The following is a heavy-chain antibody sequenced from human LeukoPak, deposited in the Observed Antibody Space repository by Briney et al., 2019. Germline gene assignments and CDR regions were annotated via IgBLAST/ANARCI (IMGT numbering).Heavy chain of an antibody. J-gene: IGHJ3*02. CDR3: ARQEAAGTYYYDSSGYYYVRSAFDI. D-gene: IGHD3-22*01. V-gene: IGHV5-51*01. CDR1: GYSFTSYW. CDR2: IYPGDSDT. Sequence: GESLKISCKGSGYSFTSYWIGWVRQMPGKGLEWMGIIYPGDSDTRYNPSFQGQVTISADKSISTAYLQWSSLKASDTAMYYCARQEAAGTYYYDSSGYYYVRSAFDIWGQGTMVTVSS.